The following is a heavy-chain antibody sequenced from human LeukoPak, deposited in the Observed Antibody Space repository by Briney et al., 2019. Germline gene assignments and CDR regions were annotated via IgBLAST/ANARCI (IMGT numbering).Heavy chain of an antibody. J-gene: IGHJ5*02. V-gene: IGHV3-48*03. CDR2: ISSSGNII. Sequence: PGGSLRLSCAASGFTFSSYEMNWVRQAPGKGLEWVSYISSSGNIIYYADSVKGRFTISRDNAKNSLYLQMNSLRAEGTAVYYCARGYSSVMTWGQGTLVTVSS. CDR3: ARGYSSVMT. CDR1: GFTFSSYE. D-gene: IGHD6-19*01.